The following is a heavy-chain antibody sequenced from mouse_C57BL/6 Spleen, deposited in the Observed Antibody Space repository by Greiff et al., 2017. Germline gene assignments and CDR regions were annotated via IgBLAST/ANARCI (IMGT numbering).Heavy chain of an antibody. J-gene: IGHJ1*03. CDR1: GYTFTSYT. V-gene: IGHV1-4*01. D-gene: IGHD2-5*01. CDR2: INPSSGYT. Sequence: VQRVESGAELARPGASVKMSCKASGYTFTSYTMHWVKQRPGQGLEWIGYINPSSGYTKYNQKFKDKATMTADKSSSTAYMQLSSLTSEDSAVYYCARSHYSNYDWYFEVWGTGTTVTVSS. CDR3: ARSHYSNYDWYFEV.